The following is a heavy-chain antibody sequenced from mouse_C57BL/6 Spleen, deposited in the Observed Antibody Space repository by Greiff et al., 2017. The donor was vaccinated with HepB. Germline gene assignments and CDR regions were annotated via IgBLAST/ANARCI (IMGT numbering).Heavy chain of an antibody. D-gene: IGHD1-1*01. CDR2: IYPGSGST. CDR3: ARSGTVRDYFDY. CDR1: GYTFTSYW. J-gene: IGHJ2*01. Sequence: QVQLQQPGAELVKPGASVKMSCKASGYTFTSYWITWVKQRPGQGLEWIGDIYPGSGSTNYNEKFKSKATLTVDTSSSTAYMQLSSLTSEDSAVYYCARSGTVRDYFDYWGQGTTLTVSS. V-gene: IGHV1-55*01.